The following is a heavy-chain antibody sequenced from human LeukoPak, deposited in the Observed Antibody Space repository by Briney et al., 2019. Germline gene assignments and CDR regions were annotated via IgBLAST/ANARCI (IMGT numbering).Heavy chain of an antibody. V-gene: IGHV3-48*03. Sequence: PGGSLRLSCTASGFTFRSFEMNLVRQAPGKGLEWVSYISSSGSTIYYADSVKGRFTISRDNARNSLYLQMNSLRAEDTAVYYCATVIPAQYYYYYMDVWGKGTTVTVSS. CDR3: ATVIPAQYYYYYMDV. CDR2: ISSSGSTI. J-gene: IGHJ6*03. D-gene: IGHD2-2*01. CDR1: GFTFRSFE.